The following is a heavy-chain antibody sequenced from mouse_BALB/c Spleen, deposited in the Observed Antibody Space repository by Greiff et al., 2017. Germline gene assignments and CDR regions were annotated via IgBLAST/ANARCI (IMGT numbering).Heavy chain of an antibody. CDR3: ARDANYYGSSYAMDY. Sequence: VQRVESGPGLVAPSQSLSITCTVSGFSLTGYGVNWVRQPPGKGLEWLGMIWGDGSTDYNSALKSRLSISKDNSKSQVFLKMNSLQTDDTARYYCARDANYYGSSYAMDYWGQGTSVTVSS. V-gene: IGHV2-6-7*01. J-gene: IGHJ4*01. CDR2: IWGDGST. D-gene: IGHD1-1*01. CDR1: GFSLTGYG.